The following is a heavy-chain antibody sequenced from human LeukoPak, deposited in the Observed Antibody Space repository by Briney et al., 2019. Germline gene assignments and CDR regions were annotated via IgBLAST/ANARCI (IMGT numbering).Heavy chain of an antibody. D-gene: IGHD6-13*01. CDR1: GFIFSSYS. CDR3: ARDGIAARVVYYYMDV. J-gene: IGHJ6*03. CDR2: ISSLSGTI. Sequence: GGSLRLSCAASGFIFSSYSMNWVRQAPGEGLEWVSYISSLSGTIYYADSVKGRFTISRDNAKNSLYLQMNSLRAEDTAVYYCARDGIAARVVYYYMDVWGKGTTVTVSS. V-gene: IGHV3-48*04.